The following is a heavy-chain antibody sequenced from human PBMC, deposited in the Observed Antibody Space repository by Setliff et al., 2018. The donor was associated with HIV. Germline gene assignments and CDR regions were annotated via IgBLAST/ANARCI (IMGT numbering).Heavy chain of an antibody. J-gene: IGHJ4*02. CDR3: TRRFEKWLAFDY. Sequence: ETLSLTCTVSGGSISSFSYYWAWIRQSPGKGLEWIGNVYHSGGTDYNPSLRSRVSISVDTSTNQFSLSLASVTAADTAVYYCTRRFEKWLAFDYWGQGTLVTV. CDR2: VYHSGGT. CDR1: GGSISSFSYY. D-gene: IGHD6-19*01. V-gene: IGHV4-39*01.